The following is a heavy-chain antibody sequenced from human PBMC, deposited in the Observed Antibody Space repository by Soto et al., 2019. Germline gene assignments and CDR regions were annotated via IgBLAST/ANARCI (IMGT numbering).Heavy chain of an antibody. Sequence: GGSLRLSCAASGFTLSSYGMHWVRPAPGKGLEWVAVIWYDGSNKYYADSVKGRFTISRDNSKNTLYLQVNSLRAEDTAVYYCARGIGVLLWFRGYNTNALHI. V-gene: IGHV3-33*01. CDR1: GFTLSSYG. CDR3: ARGIGVLLWFRGYNTNALHI. D-gene: IGHD3-10*01. J-gene: IGHJ3*02. CDR2: IWYDGSNK.